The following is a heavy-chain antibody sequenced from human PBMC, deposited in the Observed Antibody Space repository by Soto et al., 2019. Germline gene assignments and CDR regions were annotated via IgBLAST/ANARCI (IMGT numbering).Heavy chain of an antibody. CDR2: IIPISGTA. J-gene: IGHJ6*02. V-gene: IGHV1-69*01. Sequence: QVQLVQSGAEVKKPGSSVKVSCKASGGTFSSYAISWVRQAPGQGLEWMGGIIPISGTANYAQKFQGRVTNTADQSNSSAYMQLGKLRSEETAVYYWARSQGSSTSLEIYYYYYYGMDVWGQGTTVTVSS. D-gene: IGHD2-2*01. CDR1: GGTFSSYA. CDR3: ARSQGSSTSLEIYYYYYYGMDV.